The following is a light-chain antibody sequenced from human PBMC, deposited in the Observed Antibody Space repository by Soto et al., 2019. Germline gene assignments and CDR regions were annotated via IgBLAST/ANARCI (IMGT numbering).Light chain of an antibody. J-gene: IGLJ1*01. Sequence: QSALTQPASVSGSPGQSIAISCTGTSTDVGAYNFVSWYQQYPGKAPKLIIYDVSNRPSGVSSRFSGSKSGNTASLTTSGLQAEDEADYYCSSYTTISTYVFGGGTKLTVL. CDR1: STDVGAYNF. CDR2: DVS. CDR3: SSYTTISTYV. V-gene: IGLV2-14*03.